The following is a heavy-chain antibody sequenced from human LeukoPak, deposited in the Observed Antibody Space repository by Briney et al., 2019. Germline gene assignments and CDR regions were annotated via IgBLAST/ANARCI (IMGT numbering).Heavy chain of an antibody. CDR1: GYTFTGYY. CDR2: INPSGGST. CDR3: ARDLFGDKGSY. D-gene: IGHD3-16*01. V-gene: IGHV1-46*01. Sequence: ASVKVSCKASGYTFTGYYMHWVRQAPGQGLEWMGIINPSGGSTSYAQKFQGRVTMTRDTSTSTVYMELSSLRSEDTAVYYCARDLFGDKGSYWGQGTLVTVSS. J-gene: IGHJ4*02.